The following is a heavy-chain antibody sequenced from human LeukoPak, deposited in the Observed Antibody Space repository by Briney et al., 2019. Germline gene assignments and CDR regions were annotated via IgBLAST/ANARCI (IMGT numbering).Heavy chain of an antibody. Sequence: GESLKISCKGSGYSFTNYWIGWVRKMPGKGLEWMGIIYPGDSDTKYSPSFQGQVTISADKSISTAYLQWSSLKASDSAMYYCARVVVTHYFDYWGQGTLVTVSS. D-gene: IGHD3-22*01. CDR1: GYSFTNYW. J-gene: IGHJ4*02. CDR3: ARVVVTHYFDY. V-gene: IGHV5-51*01. CDR2: IYPGDSDT.